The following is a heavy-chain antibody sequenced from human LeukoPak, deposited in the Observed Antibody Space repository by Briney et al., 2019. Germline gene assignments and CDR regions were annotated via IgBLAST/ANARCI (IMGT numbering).Heavy chain of an antibody. D-gene: IGHD3-9*01. CDR3: ARHFGDYDILTGYRSHWYFDL. CDR2: IYYSGST. CDR1: GGSISSYY. Sequence: SETLSLTCTVSGGSISSYYWSWIRQPPGKGLEWIGYIYYSGSTNYNPSLKSRVTISVDTSKNQFSLKLSSVTAADTAVYYCARHFGDYDILTGYRSHWYFDLWGRGTLVTVSS. V-gene: IGHV4-59*08. J-gene: IGHJ2*01.